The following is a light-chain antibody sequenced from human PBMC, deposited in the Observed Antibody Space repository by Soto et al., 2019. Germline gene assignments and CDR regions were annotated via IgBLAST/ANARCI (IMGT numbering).Light chain of an antibody. CDR2: DAS. V-gene: IGKV3-11*01. Sequence: DIVLTQSPAALSLSPGERATLSCRASQNVNSFLAWYQQKPGLAPRLLIYDASNRGTGIPARFSGSGSGTDFTLTISSLEPEDFAVYYCQQCSAWPRTFGQGTKLEIK. J-gene: IGKJ2*01. CDR1: QNVNSF. CDR3: QQCSAWPRT.